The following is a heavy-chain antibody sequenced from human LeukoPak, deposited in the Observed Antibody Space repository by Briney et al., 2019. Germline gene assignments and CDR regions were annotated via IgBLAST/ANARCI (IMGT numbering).Heavy chain of an antibody. Sequence: GGSLRLSCAASGFTFSSYEMNWVRQAPGKGLEWISYISGGGSTIYYADSVKGRFTISRDNAKNSLYLQMNSLRADDTAVYYCARIGFATIDRLVYNYYAMDVWGKGTTVTVSS. D-gene: IGHD5-12*01. J-gene: IGHJ6*04. V-gene: IGHV3-48*03. CDR3: ARIGFATIDRLVYNYYAMDV. CDR1: GFTFSSYE. CDR2: ISGGGSTI.